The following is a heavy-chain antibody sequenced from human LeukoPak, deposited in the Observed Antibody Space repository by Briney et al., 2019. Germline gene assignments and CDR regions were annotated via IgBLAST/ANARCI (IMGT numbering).Heavy chain of an antibody. CDR2: TSYDGSHK. D-gene: IGHD4-17*01. CDR1: GFTFSSYG. J-gene: IGHJ4*02. CDR3: AKDRGSTVRYFDY. Sequence: PGGSLRLSCAASGFTFSSYGMHWVRQAPGKGLEWVTVTSYDGSHKYYADSVKGRFTISRDSSKNTLYLQMNSLRVEDTAVYYCAKDRGSTVRYFDYWGQGTLVTVSS. V-gene: IGHV3-30*18.